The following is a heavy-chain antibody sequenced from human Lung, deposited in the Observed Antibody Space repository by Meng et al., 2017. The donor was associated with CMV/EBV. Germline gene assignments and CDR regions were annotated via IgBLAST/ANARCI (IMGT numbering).Heavy chain of an antibody. J-gene: IGHJ4*01. CDR2: IYYSGIT. CDR1: GGSISSSRYY. D-gene: IGHD3-3*01. CDR3: ARGQYYDFWSGYGAPPQHRLPPHDSDD. V-gene: IGHV4-39*07. Sequence: GSLRLXCTVSGGSISSSRYYWVWIRQPPGKGLEWIGSIYYSGITYYNPSLKRRVTISVDMSKNQFSLKLSSVSAADTAVYYCARGQYYDFWSGYGAPPQHRLPPHDSDDWXHGTLVTVSS.